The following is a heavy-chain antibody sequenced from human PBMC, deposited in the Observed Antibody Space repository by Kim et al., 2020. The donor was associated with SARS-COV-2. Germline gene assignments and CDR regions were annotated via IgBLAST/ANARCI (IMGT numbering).Heavy chain of an antibody. CDR3: ARLGGKYSSGPILDY. Sequence: SETLSLTCTVSGGSISSSSYYWGWIRQPPGKGLEWIGSIYYSGSTYYNPSLKSRVTISVDTSKNQFSLKLSSVTAADTAVYYCARLGGKYSSGPILDYWGQGTLVTFSS. D-gene: IGHD6-19*01. J-gene: IGHJ4*02. CDR2: IYYSGST. CDR1: GGSISSSSYY. V-gene: IGHV4-39*01.